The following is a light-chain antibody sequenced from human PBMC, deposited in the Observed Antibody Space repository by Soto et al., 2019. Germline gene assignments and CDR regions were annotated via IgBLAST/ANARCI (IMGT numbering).Light chain of an antibody. CDR1: SSDVGGYKY. CDR3: CSYTSSSRYV. Sequence: QSVLTQPASVSGSPGQSITIPCTGTSSDVGGYKYVSWYQQHPGKAPKFMIYDVSIRPSGVSNRFSGSKSGNTASLTISGLQAEDEADYYCCSYTSSSRYVFGTGTKVTVL. V-gene: IGLV2-14*01. J-gene: IGLJ1*01. CDR2: DVS.